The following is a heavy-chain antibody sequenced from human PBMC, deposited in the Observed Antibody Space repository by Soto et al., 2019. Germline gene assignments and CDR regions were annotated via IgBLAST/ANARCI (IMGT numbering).Heavy chain of an antibody. CDR2: INHSGST. D-gene: IGHD6-13*01. Sequence: SETLSLTCAVYGGSFSGYYWSWIRQPPGEGLEWIGEINHSGSTNYNPSLKSRVTISVDTSKNQFSLKLSSVTAADTAVYYCARGSYRYSSSWYYYYGMDVWGQGTTVTVSS. J-gene: IGHJ6*02. CDR3: ARGSYRYSSSWYYYYGMDV. CDR1: GGSFSGYY. V-gene: IGHV4-34*01.